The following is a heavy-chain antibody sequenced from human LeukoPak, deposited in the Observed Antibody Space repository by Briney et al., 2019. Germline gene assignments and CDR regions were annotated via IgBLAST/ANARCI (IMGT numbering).Heavy chain of an antibody. CDR1: GGSFSGYY. V-gene: IGHV4-34*01. D-gene: IGHD6-13*01. Sequence: SETLSLTCAVYGGSFSGYYWSWIRQPPGKGLEWIGEINHSGSTNYNPSLKSRVTISVDTSKNQFSLKLSSVTAADTAVYYCARSIAAAGRMDYWGQGTLVTVSS. CDR2: INHSGST. CDR3: ARSIAAAGRMDY. J-gene: IGHJ4*02.